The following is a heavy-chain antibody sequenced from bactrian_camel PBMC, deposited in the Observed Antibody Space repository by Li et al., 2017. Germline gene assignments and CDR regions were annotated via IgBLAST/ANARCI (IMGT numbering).Heavy chain of an antibody. CDR2: IDSDGST. CDR3: AAVPSYGGNRCDTVLSEFNY. CDR1: GYTYSSYC. D-gene: IGHD6*01. V-gene: IGHV3S53*01. Sequence: HVQLVESGGGSVQAGGSLRLSCAASGYTYSSYCMGWFRQAPGKEREGVAAIDSDGSTSYADSVKGRFTISKDNAKDMVYLQMNSLKPEDTATYYCAAVPSYGGNRCDTVLSEFNYLGRGPRSPSP. J-gene: IGHJ4*01.